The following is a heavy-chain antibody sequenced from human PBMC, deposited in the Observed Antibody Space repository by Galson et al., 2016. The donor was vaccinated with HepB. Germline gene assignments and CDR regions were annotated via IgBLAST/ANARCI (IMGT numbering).Heavy chain of an antibody. V-gene: IGHV3-21*01. Sequence: SLRLSCAGSGFTFRDYAMNWVRQAPGRGLEWVASISSISSYVYHADSVKGRFTISRDNAKNTLYLEMNSLRAEDTAVFYCARDRTYYDSWSAYLDEASDLWGQGTMVTVSS. D-gene: IGHD3-3*01. J-gene: IGHJ3*01. CDR2: ISSISSYV. CDR1: GFTFRDYA. CDR3: ARDRTYYDSWSAYLDEASDL.